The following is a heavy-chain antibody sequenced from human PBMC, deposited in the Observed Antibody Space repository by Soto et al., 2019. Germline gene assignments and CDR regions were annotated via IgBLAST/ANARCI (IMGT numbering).Heavy chain of an antibody. Sequence: GGSLRLSCAASGFTFSSCSMNWVRQAPGKGLEWVSSISSTSTYIFYADSVKGRFTISRDNAKGSLYLQMNSLRAEDTAVYYCAREGSYWNDVGPDWGQGTLVTVSS. V-gene: IGHV3-21*01. J-gene: IGHJ4*02. CDR1: GFTFSSCS. CDR3: AREGSYWNDVGPD. D-gene: IGHD1-1*01. CDR2: ISSTSTYI.